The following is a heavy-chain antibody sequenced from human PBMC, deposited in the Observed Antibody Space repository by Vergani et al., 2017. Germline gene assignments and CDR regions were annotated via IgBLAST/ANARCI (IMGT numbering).Heavy chain of an antibody. CDR2: INHSGST. CDR1: GGSFSGYY. CDR3: ALDSSGYYRFDY. V-gene: IGHV4-34*01. D-gene: IGHD3-22*01. J-gene: IGHJ4*02. Sequence: QVQLQQWGAGLLKPSETLSLTCAVYGGSFSGYYWSWIRQPPGKGLEWIGEINHSGSTNYNPSLKSRVTISVDTSKNQFSLKLSSVTAADKAVYYCALDSSGYYRFDYWGQGTLVTVSS.